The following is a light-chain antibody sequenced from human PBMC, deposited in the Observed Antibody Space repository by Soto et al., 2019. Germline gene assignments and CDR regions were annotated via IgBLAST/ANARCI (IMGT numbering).Light chain of an antibody. CDR2: DAS. CDR3: QQRSTWPLT. CDR1: QSINSY. J-gene: IGKJ4*01. Sequence: EIVLTQSPATLSLSPGERATLSCRASQSINSYLAWYQQKPGQAPRLLIYDASNRATGIPVRFSGSGSGTDFTLTISSLEPEDFAVYYCQQRSTWPLTFGGGTKVEIK. V-gene: IGKV3-11*01.